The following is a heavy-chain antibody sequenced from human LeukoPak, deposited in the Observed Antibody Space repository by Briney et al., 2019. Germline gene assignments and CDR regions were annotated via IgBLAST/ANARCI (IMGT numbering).Heavy chain of an antibody. CDR3: TRNYYYYYGMDV. V-gene: IGHV3-11*01. CDR1: GFTFSNYP. J-gene: IGHJ6*02. CDR2: ISSSGSTI. Sequence: PGGSLRLSCAASGFTFSNYPMTWVRQAPGKGLEWVSYISSSGSTIYYADSVKGRFTISRDNAKNSLYLQMNSLRAEDTAVYYCTRNYYYYYGMDVWGQGTTVTVSS.